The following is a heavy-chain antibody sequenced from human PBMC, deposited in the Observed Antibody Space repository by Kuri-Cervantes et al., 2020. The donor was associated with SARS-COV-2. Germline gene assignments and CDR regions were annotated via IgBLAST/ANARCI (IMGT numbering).Heavy chain of an antibody. CDR2: MNPNSGNT. CDR3: ARRFYGSSWYNYYYYGMDV. J-gene: IGHJ6*02. V-gene: IGHV1-8*01. Sequence: ASVKVSCKASGYTFTSYDINWVRQATGQGLEWMGWMNPNSGNTGYAQKFQGRVTMTRNTPISTAYIELSSLRSEDTAVYYCARRFYGSSWYNYYYYGMDVWGQGTTVTVSS. D-gene: IGHD6-13*01. CDR1: GYTFTSYD.